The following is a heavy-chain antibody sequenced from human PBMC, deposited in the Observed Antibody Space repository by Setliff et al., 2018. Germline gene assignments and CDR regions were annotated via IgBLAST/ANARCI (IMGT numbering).Heavy chain of an antibody. CDR1: GGSFSTYF. CDR2: ISHSGSA. J-gene: IGHJ4*02. CDR3: RLAHCNTTSCEEALDF. V-gene: IGHV4-34*01. D-gene: IGHD2-2*01. Sequence: KTSETLSLTCAVYGGSFSTYFWSWIRQPPGKGLEWIGEISHSGSANYNPSLKSRVTMSVXXXKNQFSLXXXXXXXADTAVYYFRLAHCNTTSCEEALDFWSQGTLVTVSS.